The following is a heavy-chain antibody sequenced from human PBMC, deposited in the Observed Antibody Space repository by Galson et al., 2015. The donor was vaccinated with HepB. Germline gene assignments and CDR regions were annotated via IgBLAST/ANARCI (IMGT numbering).Heavy chain of an antibody. D-gene: IGHD1-26*01. CDR3: VRSLGATPYACDI. V-gene: IGHV4-59*01. Sequence: SETLSLTCTVSGGSISGSYWGWIRQSPGKGLEWIGYIYYVGSTNYNPTNYSPSLKSRVTISVDTSKNQFSLKLTSVTAADTAFYYCVRSLGATPYACDIWGQGTVVTVSS. CDR2: IYYVGST. CDR1: GGSISGSY. J-gene: IGHJ3*02.